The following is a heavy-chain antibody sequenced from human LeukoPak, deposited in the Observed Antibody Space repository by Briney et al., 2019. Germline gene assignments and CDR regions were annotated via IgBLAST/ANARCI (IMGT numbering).Heavy chain of an antibody. J-gene: IGHJ4*02. Sequence: GGSLRLSCAASGFTFSDYYMSWIRQAPGKGLEWVSYISSSSSYTNYADSVKGRFTISRDNAKTSLYLQMNSLRAEDTAVYYCARDVHSYGYDLDYWGQGTLVTVSS. CDR3: ARDVHSYGYDLDY. CDR1: GFTFSDYY. V-gene: IGHV3-11*06. CDR2: ISSSSSYT. D-gene: IGHD5-18*01.